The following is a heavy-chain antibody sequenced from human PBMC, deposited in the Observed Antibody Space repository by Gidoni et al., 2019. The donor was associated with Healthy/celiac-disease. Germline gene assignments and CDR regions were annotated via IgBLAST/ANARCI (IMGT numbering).Heavy chain of an antibody. J-gene: IGHJ6*02. Sequence: EVQLVESGGGLVKPGGSLRLSCAASRFTFRSYSMNWVRQAPGKGLGWVSSISSSSSYIYYADSVKGRFTISRDNAKNSLYLQMNSLRAEDTAVYYCARDLGDYYGMDVLGQGTTVTVSS. CDR3: ARDLGDYYGMDV. CDR2: ISSSSSYI. CDR1: RFTFRSYS. D-gene: IGHD3-16*01. V-gene: IGHV3-21*01.